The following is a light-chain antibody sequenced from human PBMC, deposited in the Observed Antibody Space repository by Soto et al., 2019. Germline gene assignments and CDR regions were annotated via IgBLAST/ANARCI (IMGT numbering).Light chain of an antibody. V-gene: IGLV2-8*01. J-gene: IGLJ1*01. CDR3: SSYAGSNNVYV. CDR2: EVS. CDR1: SSDVGGYNY. Sequence: QSALTQPPSASGSPGQSVTISCTGTSSDVGGYNYVSWYQQHPGKAPKLMIYEVSKRPSGVPDRFSGSKSGNTASLTVSGLQAEDEADDYCSSYAGSNNVYVFGTGTKLTVL.